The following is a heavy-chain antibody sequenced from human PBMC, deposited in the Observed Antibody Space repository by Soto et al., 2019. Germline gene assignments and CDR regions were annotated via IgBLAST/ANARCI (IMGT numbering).Heavy chain of an antibody. CDR2: IIPIFGTA. V-gene: IGHV1-69*06. Sequence: QVQLVQSGAEVKKPGSSVKVSCKASGGTFSSYAISWVRQAPGQGLEWMGGIIPIFGTANYAQKFQGRVTITADKSTSTAYMELSSLRSEDTAVYYCARDRIVVVTAIPEWGWCLDLWGRGTLVTVAS. J-gene: IGHJ2*01. D-gene: IGHD2-21*02. CDR3: ARDRIVVVTAIPEWGWCLDL. CDR1: GGTFSSYA.